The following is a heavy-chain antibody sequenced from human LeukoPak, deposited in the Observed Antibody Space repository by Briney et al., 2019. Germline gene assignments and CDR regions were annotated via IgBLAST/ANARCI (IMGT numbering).Heavy chain of an antibody. Sequence: SETLSLTCTVSSGSISTSNYYWGWVRQPPGKALEWIGNIFYSGSTYYSPSLKSRVTISVDTSKNQFPLKLSSVTAADTAVYYCARGWGGGLNMDVWGKGTTVTVSS. CDR2: IFYSGST. CDR1: SGSISTSNYY. CDR3: ARGWGGGLNMDV. V-gene: IGHV4-39*06. D-gene: IGHD7-27*01. J-gene: IGHJ6*03.